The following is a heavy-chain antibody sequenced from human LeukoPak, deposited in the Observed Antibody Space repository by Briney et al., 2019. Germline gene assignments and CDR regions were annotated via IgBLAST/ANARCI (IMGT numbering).Heavy chain of an antibody. Sequence: PGGSLRLSCAASGFTFNNYGMGWVRQTPGKGLKWVATIGTSGANTYHADSVKGRFTISRDNSKNTLYLQMNSLRAEDTAVYYCAKESIAARFNYGMDVWGQGTTVTVSS. CDR3: AKESIAARFNYGMDV. V-gene: IGHV3-23*01. D-gene: IGHD6-6*01. CDR1: GFTFNNYG. CDR2: IGTSGANT. J-gene: IGHJ6*02.